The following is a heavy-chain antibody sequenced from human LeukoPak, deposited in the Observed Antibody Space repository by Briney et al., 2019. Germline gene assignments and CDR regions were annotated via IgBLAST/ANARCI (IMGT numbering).Heavy chain of an antibody. CDR1: GSTFSSYA. CDR3: AKGVAVASPYYFDY. J-gene: IGHJ4*02. CDR2: ISGSGSST. Sequence: SGGSLRLSCAASGSTFSSYAMSWVRQAPGKGLEWVSPISGSGSSTYYADSVKGRFTISRDNSKNTLYLQMNSLRAEDTAVYYCAKGVAVASPYYFDYWGQGTLVTVSS. V-gene: IGHV3-23*01. D-gene: IGHD6-19*01.